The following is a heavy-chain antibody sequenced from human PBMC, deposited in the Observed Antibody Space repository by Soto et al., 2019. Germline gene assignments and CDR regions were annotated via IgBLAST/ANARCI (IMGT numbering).Heavy chain of an antibody. V-gene: IGHV1-3*04. CDR1: GYTFTNYP. CDR3: ASPYSQDNSGYRMPEHFPP. Sequence: QVQLVQSGAEVKKPGASVKVSCKASGYTFTNYPLHWVRQAPGQSLEYMGWINTGNGNTKYSQKFQGRVTITRDTSASTAYMELSSLRSEDTAVYYCASPYSQDNSGYRMPEHFPPWGQGTLVTVSS. D-gene: IGHD3-22*01. CDR2: INTGNGNT. J-gene: IGHJ1*01.